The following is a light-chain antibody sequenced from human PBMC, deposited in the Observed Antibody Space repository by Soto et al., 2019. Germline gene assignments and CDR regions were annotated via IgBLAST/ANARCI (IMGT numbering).Light chain of an antibody. CDR3: LQDDTYPLT. J-gene: IGKJ4*01. Sequence: AIQMTQSTSSLSASVGDRVTVTCRASQDIRTDLGWYRQRPGKAPQLLIYGASRLQSGVPSRFSGSGSGTDFTLIISSLQPEDSATYYCLQDDTYPLTFGGGTKVDIK. CDR1: QDIRTD. CDR2: GAS. V-gene: IGKV1-6*01.